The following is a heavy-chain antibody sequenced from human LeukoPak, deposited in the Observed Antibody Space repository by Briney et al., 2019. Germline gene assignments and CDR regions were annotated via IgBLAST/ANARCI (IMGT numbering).Heavy chain of an antibody. CDR1: GGSISSYY. D-gene: IGHD3-3*01. Sequence: PSETLSLTCTVSGGSISSYYWSWIRQPPGKGLEWIGYIYYSGSTNYNPSLKSRVTISVDTSKNQFSLKLSSVTAADTAVYYCARYSVVVPAGGDFWSGYYRPNYYYYGMDVWGQGTTVTVSS. J-gene: IGHJ6*02. CDR3: ARYSVVVPAGGDFWSGYYRPNYYYYGMDV. CDR2: IYYSGST. V-gene: IGHV4-59*01.